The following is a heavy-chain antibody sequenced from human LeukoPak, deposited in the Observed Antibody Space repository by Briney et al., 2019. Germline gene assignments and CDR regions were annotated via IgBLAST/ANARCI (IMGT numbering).Heavy chain of an antibody. CDR1: GYTFTGYY. Sequence: ASVKVSCKASGYTFTGYYMHWVRQAPGQGLEWMGRINPNSGGTNYAQKFQGRVTMTKDTSISTAYMELSRLRSDDTAVYYCARVDSSGWYDAFDIWGQGTMVTVSS. V-gene: IGHV1-2*06. D-gene: IGHD6-19*01. CDR3: ARVDSSGWYDAFDI. J-gene: IGHJ3*02. CDR2: INPNSGGT.